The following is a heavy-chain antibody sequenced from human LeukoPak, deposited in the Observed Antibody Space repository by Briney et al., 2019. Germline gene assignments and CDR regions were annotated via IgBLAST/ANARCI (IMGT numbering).Heavy chain of an antibody. CDR1: GFTSGDYA. CDR3: AKDIAVADTRAFDI. Sequence: GRSLRLPCAASGFTSGDYAMHWVRQAPGKGLEWVSGISWNSGSTGYADSVKGRFTISRDNAKNSLYLQMNSLRAEDTALYYCAKDIAVADTRAFDIWGQGTMVTVSS. V-gene: IGHV3-9*02. D-gene: IGHD6-19*01. CDR2: ISWNSGST. J-gene: IGHJ3*02.